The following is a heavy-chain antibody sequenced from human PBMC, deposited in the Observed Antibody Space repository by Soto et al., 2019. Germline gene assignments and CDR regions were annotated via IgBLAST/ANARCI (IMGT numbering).Heavy chain of an antibody. V-gene: IGHV1-69*01. D-gene: IGHD2-8*01. CDR3: AGSMLRVAEYYPLVAFDI. CDR2: IIAIFGKA. Sequence: QVQLVQSGAEVKKPGSSVKVSCKASGDTFSSYASSWVRRAPGQGLEWRGGIIAIFGKANYAQKFQVRVTITADEYTSTAYMELSGLRSEDTAVYYCAGSMLRVAEYYPLVAFDIWGRGTMVTVSS. CDR1: GDTFSSYA. J-gene: IGHJ3*02.